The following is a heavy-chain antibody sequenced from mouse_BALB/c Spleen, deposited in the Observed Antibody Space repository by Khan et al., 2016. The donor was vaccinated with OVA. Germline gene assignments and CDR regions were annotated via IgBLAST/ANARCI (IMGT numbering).Heavy chain of an antibody. D-gene: IGHD1-1*01. CDR2: ISYSGNT. J-gene: IGHJ2*01. CDR1: GYSITSDYA. CDR3: ARVYGGDFDY. V-gene: IGHV3-2*02. Sequence: VQLKQSGPGLVKPSQSLSLTCTVTGYSITSDYAWNWIRQFPGNKLEWMGFISYSGNTNYNPSLKSRISTTRDTSKNQFFLQLNSVTTEDTATYYCARVYGGDFDYWSQGTTLTVSS.